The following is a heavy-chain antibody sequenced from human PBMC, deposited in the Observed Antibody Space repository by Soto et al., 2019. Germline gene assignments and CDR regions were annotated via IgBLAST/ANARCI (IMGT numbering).Heavy chain of an antibody. J-gene: IGHJ4*02. V-gene: IGHV4-30-4*01. CDR2: IYYSGGT. CDR1: GGSISSGVYY. Sequence: QVQLQESGPGLVKPSQTLSLTCTVSGGSISSGVYYWSWIRQSPGKGLEWIGYIYYSGGTYYNPSPVTRVTISVYTSNTQLSLQLSSVTAAYTAVYYCARVPGKGRGYSSPYYFDYWGQGTLVTVSS. D-gene: IGHD3-3*01. CDR3: ARVPGKGRGYSSPYYFDY.